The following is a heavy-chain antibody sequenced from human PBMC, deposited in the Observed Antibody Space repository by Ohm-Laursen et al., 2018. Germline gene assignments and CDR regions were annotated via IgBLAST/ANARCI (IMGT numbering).Heavy chain of an antibody. J-gene: IGHJ3*02. CDR2: IYYNGNP. Sequence: SDTLSLTCTVSGGSISSGGYYWSWIRQPPGKGLEWIGYIYYNGNPRYNPSLESRVTISVDTSKNQFSLKLNSVTAADTAVYYCARAPAGHGTPVTTVAFDIWGQGTMVTVSS. CDR1: GGSISSGGYY. D-gene: IGHD4-17*01. V-gene: IGHV4-61*08. CDR3: ARAPAGHGTPVTTVAFDI.